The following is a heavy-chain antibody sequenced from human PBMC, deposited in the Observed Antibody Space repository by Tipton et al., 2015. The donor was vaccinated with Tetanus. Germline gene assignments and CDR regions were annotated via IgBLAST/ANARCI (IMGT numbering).Heavy chain of an antibody. D-gene: IGHD3-9*01. J-gene: IGHJ2*01. CDR3: ARRRSGILSGTYHWWLDL. V-gene: IGHV5-51*01. CDR2: IYPADSNS. Sequence: QLVQSGAEVTKPGESLKISCKGAGYTFTSYWIGWVRQMPGKGLEWMGSIYPADSNSGYSPSFQGQVTMSVDKSISTAYLQWRSLKASDTAMYYWARRRSGILSGTYHWWLDLWGRGTLVTVFS. CDR1: GYTFTSYW.